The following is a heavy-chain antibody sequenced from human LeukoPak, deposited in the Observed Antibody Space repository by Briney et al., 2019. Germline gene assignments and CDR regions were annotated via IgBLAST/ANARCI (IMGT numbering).Heavy chain of an antibody. J-gene: IGHJ3*01. CDR1: GFTFSNAW. V-gene: IGHV3-15*07. Sequence: GGSLRLSCAASGFTFSNAWMNWVRQAPGKGLEWVGRIKRKSDGGTTEYVAPVKGRFTISRDDSKNTVYLQMNSLKTEDTALYYCTTDPGPGCLWGQGTMVTVSS. CDR3: TTDPGPGCL. CDR2: IKRKSDGGTT. D-gene: IGHD6-19*01.